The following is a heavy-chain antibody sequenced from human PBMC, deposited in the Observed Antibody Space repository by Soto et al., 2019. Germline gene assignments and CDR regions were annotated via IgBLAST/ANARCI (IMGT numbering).Heavy chain of an antibody. V-gene: IGHV4-34*01. D-gene: IGHD3-22*01. CDR2: INHSGST. J-gene: IGHJ5*02. CDR3: ARDGTHDYGSSGYSWFDP. CDR1: GGSFSGYY. Sequence: SETLSLTCAVYGGSFSGYYWCWIRQPPGKGLEWIGEINHSGSTNYNPSLKSRVTISVDTSKNQFSLKLSSVTVADTAVYYCARDGTHDYGSSGYSWFDPLGQGTLVTVSS.